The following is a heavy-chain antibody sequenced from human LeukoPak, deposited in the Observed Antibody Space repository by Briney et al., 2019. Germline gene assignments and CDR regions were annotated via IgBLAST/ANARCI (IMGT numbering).Heavy chain of an antibody. Sequence: SETLSLTCTVSGGSVSGYYWGWIRQPPGKGLEWIGSIYHSGSTYYNPSLKSRVTISVDTSKNQFSLKLSSVTAADTAVYYCAREYYDFWSGHTPNFDYWGQGTLVTVSS. J-gene: IGHJ4*02. D-gene: IGHD3-3*01. CDR1: GGSVSGYY. V-gene: IGHV4-38-2*02. CDR3: AREYYDFWSGHTPNFDY. CDR2: IYHSGST.